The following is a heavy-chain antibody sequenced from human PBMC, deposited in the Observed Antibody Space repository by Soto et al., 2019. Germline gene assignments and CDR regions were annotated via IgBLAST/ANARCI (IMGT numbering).Heavy chain of an antibody. CDR1: GYSISSGYY. Sequence: PSETLSLTCAVSGYSISSGYYWTWIRQLPGKGLEWVGSIYHSGTSYYNPSLKSRVTISIDTSKNQFSLNLTSVTAADTAVYYCARSLFSSSWYAGSWGQGSLVTVSS. CDR2: IYHSGTS. CDR3: ARSLFSSSWYAGS. D-gene: IGHD6-13*01. V-gene: IGHV4-38-2*01. J-gene: IGHJ5*02.